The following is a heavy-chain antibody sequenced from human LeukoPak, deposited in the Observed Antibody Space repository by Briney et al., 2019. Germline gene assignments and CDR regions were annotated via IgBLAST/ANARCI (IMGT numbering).Heavy chain of an antibody. CDR1: GFTFSSYW. CDR2: IKQDGSEK. J-gene: IGHJ3*02. CDR3: ARVKDIVLMVYARYAFDI. V-gene: IGHV3-7*01. Sequence: GGSLRLSCAASGFTFSSYWMSWAHQAPGKGLEWVANIKQDGSEKYYVDSVKGRFTISRDNAKNSLYLQMNSLRAEDTAVYYCARVKDIVLMVYARYAFDIWGQGTMVTVSS. D-gene: IGHD2-8*01.